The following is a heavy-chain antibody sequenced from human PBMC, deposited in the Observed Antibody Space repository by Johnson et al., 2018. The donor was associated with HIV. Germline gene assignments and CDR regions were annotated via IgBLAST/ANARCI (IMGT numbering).Heavy chain of an antibody. CDR1: GFTFSDYY. J-gene: IGHJ3*02. D-gene: IGHD6-13*01. CDR3: ASWGVGSSWNHDAFDI. V-gene: IGHV3-11*04. Sequence: QVLLVESGGGLVKPGGSLRLSCAASGFTFSDYYMSWIRQAPGKGLEWVSYISSSGSTIYYADSVKGRFTISRDNSKNTLYLQMNSLRAEDTAVYYCASWGVGSSWNHDAFDIWGQGTMVTVSS. CDR2: ISSSGSTI.